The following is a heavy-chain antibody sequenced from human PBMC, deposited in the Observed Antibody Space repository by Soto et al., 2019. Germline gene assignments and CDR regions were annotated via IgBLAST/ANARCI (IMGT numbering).Heavy chain of an antibody. V-gene: IGHV4-59*01. Sequence: PSETLSLTCTVSGGSISSYYWSWIRQPPGKGLEWIGYIYYSGSTNYNPSLKSRVTISVDTSKNQFSLKLSSVTAADTAVYYCARGYDILTSVGYFDYWGQGTLVTVSS. CDR1: GGSISSYY. CDR3: ARGYDILTSVGYFDY. CDR2: IYYSGST. J-gene: IGHJ4*02. D-gene: IGHD3-9*01.